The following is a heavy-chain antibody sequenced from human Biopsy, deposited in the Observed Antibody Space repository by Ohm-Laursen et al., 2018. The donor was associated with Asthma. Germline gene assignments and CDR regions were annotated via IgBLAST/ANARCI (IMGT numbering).Heavy chain of an antibody. D-gene: IGHD1-26*01. Sequence: GTLSLTCAVYGGSFSSNYWSWIRQTPGKGLEWLGDTHHSGYTNYNPSLSSRLTLSVDTSKNQFSLRLTSVTAADTAVYYCARGSSSRLSQWELLVSGGKRAHSYYGMDVWAKGQWSSSL. CDR1: GGSFSSNY. CDR3: ARGSSSRLSQWELLVSGGKRAHSYYGMDV. V-gene: IGHV4-34*01. J-gene: IGHJ6*02. CDR2: THHSGYT.